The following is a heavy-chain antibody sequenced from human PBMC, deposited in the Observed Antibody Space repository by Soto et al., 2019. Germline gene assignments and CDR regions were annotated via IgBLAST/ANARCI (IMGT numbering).Heavy chain of an antibody. D-gene: IGHD6-6*01. CDR3: AKDSEQLAYYYYGMDV. Sequence: LSLTCAASGFTFDDYAMHWVRQAPGKGLEWVSGISWNSGSIGYADSVKGRFTISRDNAKNSLYLQMNSLRAEDTALYYCAKDSEQLAYYYYGMDVWGQGTTVTVSS. CDR1: GFTFDDYA. V-gene: IGHV3-9*01. J-gene: IGHJ6*02. CDR2: ISWNSGSI.